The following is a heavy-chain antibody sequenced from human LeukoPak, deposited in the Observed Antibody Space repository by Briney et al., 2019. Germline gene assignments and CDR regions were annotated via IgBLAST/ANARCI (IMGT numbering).Heavy chain of an antibody. J-gene: IGHJ4*02. CDR3: ARLRPGYWTLDY. CDR2: ISSSGSHT. Sequence: PGGSLRLSCEASGXTFGDSYMTWVRQAPGKGPECVSYISSSGSHTNYADSVKGRFTISRDNVKSSVYLQMNSLRAEDTAVYYCARLRPGYWTLDYWGQGTLVPVSS. CDR1: GXTFGDSY. D-gene: IGHD2-21*01. V-gene: IGHV3-11*06.